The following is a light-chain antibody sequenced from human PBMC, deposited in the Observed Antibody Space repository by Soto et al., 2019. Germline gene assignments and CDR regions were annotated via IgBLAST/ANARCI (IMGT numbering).Light chain of an antibody. V-gene: IGLV1-44*01. J-gene: IGLJ1*01. Sequence: SVQTQPPSAPGIPGQRVTISCSGSSXNIGSNTVNWYQQLPGTAPKLLIYSNNQRHSGVPDRFSGSKSGTSASLAISGLQSEDEAEYYCAAWDDSLKGYVFGTGTK. CDR1: SXNIGSNT. CDR2: SNN. CDR3: AAWDDSLKGYV.